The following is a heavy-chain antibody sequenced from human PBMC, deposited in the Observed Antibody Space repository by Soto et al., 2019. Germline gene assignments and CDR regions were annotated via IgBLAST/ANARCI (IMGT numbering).Heavy chain of an antibody. CDR2: INAGNGNT. J-gene: IGHJ6*03. CDR3: ARVFRAGYSSGGSCSPRAYYMDV. Sequence: ASVKVSCKASGYTFTSYAMHWVRQAPGQRLEWMGWINAGNGNTKYSQKFQGRVTITRDTSASTAYMELSSLRSEDTAVYYCARVFRAGYSSGGSCSPRAYYMDVWGKGTTVTVSS. V-gene: IGHV1-3*01. D-gene: IGHD2-15*01. CDR1: GYTFTSYA.